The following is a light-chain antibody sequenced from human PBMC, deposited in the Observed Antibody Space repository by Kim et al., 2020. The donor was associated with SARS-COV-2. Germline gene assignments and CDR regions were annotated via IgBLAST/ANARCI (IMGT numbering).Light chain of an antibody. CDR2: DVS. CDR3: CSYAGRFTVV. CDR1: SSDVGGYNF. V-gene: IGLV2-11*03. J-gene: IGLJ2*01. Sequence: QSVTISCNGTSSDVGGYNFVSWYQQHPGKAPKLMIYDVSKRPSGVPDRFSASKSGNTASLTISGLQAEDEADYYFCSYAGRFTVVFGGGTKLTVL.